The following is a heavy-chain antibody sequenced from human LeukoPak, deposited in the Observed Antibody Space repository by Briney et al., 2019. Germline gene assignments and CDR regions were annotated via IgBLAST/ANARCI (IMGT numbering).Heavy chain of an antibody. V-gene: IGHV3-20*04. CDR1: GFTFDDYG. Sequence: GGSLSLSCAASGFTFDDYGMSWVRQAPGKGLEWVSGINWNGGSTGYADSVKGRFTISRDNAKNSLYLQMNSLRAEDTALYYCAREGPGIAAAGSAFDIWGQGTMVTVSS. J-gene: IGHJ3*02. CDR2: INWNGGST. D-gene: IGHD6-13*01. CDR3: AREGPGIAAAGSAFDI.